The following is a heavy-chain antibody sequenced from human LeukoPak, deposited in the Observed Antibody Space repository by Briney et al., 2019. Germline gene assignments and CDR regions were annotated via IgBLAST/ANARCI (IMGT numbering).Heavy chain of an antibody. Sequence: GGSLRLSCAASGFTFSSYGMHWVRQAPGKGLEWVAVISYDGSNKYYADSVKGRFTISRDNSKNTLYLQMNSLRAEDTAVYYCASTMVRGVIRKWFDPWGQGTLVTVSS. D-gene: IGHD3-10*01. J-gene: IGHJ5*02. CDR2: ISYDGSNK. CDR3: ASTMVRGVIRKWFDP. V-gene: IGHV3-30*03. CDR1: GFTFSSYG.